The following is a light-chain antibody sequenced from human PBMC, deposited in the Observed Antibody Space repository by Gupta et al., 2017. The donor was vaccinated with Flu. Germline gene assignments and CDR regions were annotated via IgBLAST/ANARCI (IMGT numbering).Light chain of an antibody. CDR2: SNN. V-gene: IGLV1-44*01. Sequence: SVLTQPPSASGTPGQRVTISCSGSSSNIGSNTVHWYQQLPGTAPKLLIYSNNQRPSGVPERFSGSKSGTSASLAISGLQSEDEADYYCAAWDDSLNGWVFGGGTKLTVL. J-gene: IGLJ3*02. CDR1: SSNIGSNT. CDR3: AAWDDSLNGWV.